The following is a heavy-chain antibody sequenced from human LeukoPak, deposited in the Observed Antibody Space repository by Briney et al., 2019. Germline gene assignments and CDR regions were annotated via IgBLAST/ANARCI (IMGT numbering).Heavy chain of an antibody. Sequence: PSETLSLTCAVYGGSFSGYYWSWIRQPPGKGLEWIGEINHSGSTNYNPSLKSRVTISVDTSKNQFSLKLSSVTAADTAVYYCARERTPDAFDIWGQGTMVTVSS. V-gene: IGHV4-34*01. CDR3: ARERTPDAFDI. CDR2: INHSGST. J-gene: IGHJ3*02. CDR1: GGSFSGYY.